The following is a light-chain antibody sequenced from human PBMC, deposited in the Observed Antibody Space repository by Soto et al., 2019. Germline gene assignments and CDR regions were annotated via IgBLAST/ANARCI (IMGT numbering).Light chain of an antibody. J-gene: IGKJ2*01. CDR3: QQYDNWPHT. CDR2: GAS. Sequence: EMVMTQSPATLAVSPGERATLSCRASQNLSRNLAWYQQQPGQAPRLLIYGASTRATGIPARFSGSVSGTDFTLTISSLQSEDFAVYYCQQYDNWPHTFGQGPKLEIK. V-gene: IGKV3-15*01. CDR1: QNLSRN.